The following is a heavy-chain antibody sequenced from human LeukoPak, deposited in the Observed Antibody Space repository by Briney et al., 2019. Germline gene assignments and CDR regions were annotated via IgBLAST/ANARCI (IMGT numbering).Heavy chain of an antibody. CDR1: GASISSHY. D-gene: IGHD3-22*01. V-gene: IGHV4-59*11. J-gene: IGHJ4*02. Sequence: SETLSLTCSVSGASISSHYWSWIRQPPGKGLEWIGHIYYSGSTDYNPSLRSRVTISVDTSKNQFSLRLSSVTAADTAVYYCARDRSDGSGYYGYYFDYWGQGTLVSVSS. CDR3: ARDRSDGSGYYGYYFDY. CDR2: IYYSGST.